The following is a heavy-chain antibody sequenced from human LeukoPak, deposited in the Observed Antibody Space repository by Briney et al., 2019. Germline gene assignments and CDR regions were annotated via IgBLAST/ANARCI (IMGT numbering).Heavy chain of an antibody. J-gene: IGHJ4*02. Sequence: SQTLSLTCTVSGDSISSGDYYWSWIRQSPGKGLEWIGTIYHSGSTYYNPSLKSRVTISVDTSKNQISLRLSSVTAADTAIYYCARGNSDRFPPYMDYWGQGILVIVSS. V-gene: IGHV4-38-2*02. D-gene: IGHD2-21*01. CDR3: ARGNSDRFPPYMDY. CDR2: IYHSGST. CDR1: GDSISSGDYY.